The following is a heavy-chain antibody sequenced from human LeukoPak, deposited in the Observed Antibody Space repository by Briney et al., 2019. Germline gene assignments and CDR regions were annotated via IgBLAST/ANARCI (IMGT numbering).Heavy chain of an antibody. D-gene: IGHD3-22*01. V-gene: IGHV3-23*01. CDR2: ISGSGGST. J-gene: IGHJ4*02. Sequence: GGSLRLSCAASGFTFSSYGMNWVRQAPGKGLEWVSVISGSGGSTYYADSVKGRFTISRDKSKNTLYLQKNSLRAEDTAVYYCAKENWVYNWKYDSSGSGINYWGQGTLVTVSS. CDR3: AKENWVYNWKYDSSGSGINY. CDR1: GFTFSSYG.